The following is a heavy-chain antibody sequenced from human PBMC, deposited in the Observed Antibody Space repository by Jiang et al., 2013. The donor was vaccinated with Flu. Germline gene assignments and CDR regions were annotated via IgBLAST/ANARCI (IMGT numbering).Heavy chain of an antibody. J-gene: IGHJ4*02. Sequence: SLRLSCAASGFTFSNYGINWVRQTPGKGLEWISHISRSGSTVHYADSVKGRFTISRDDAKKSVYLQMNTLRAEDTAAYYCARGRHRDGVVTAYFWGQGTRVTVSS. CDR3: ARGRHRDGVVTAYF. CDR1: GFTFSNYG. D-gene: IGHD2-21*02. CDR2: ISRSGSTV. V-gene: IGHV3-48*03.